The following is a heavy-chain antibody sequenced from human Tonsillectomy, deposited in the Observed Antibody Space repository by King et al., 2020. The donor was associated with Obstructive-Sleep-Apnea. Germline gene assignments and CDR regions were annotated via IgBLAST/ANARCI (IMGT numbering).Heavy chain of an antibody. D-gene: IGHD6-19*01. J-gene: IGHJ4*02. V-gene: IGHV3-9*01. CDR2: IMWNSGSI. CDR3: AKGASSGWQEGYFDY. Sequence: VQLVESGGGLVQPGRSLRLSCAASGFTFDDYAMHWVRQAPGKGLEWGSGIMWNSGSIGYADSVKGRFTISRDNAKNSLYLQMNSLRAEDTALYYCAKGASSGWQEGYFDYWGQGTLVTVSS. CDR1: GFTFDDYA.